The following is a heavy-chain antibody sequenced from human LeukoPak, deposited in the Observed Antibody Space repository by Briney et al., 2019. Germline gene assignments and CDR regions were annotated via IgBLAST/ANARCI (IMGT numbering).Heavy chain of an antibody. J-gene: IGHJ4*02. CDR2: IKQDGSEK. D-gene: IGHD6-19*01. V-gene: IGHV3-7*03. CDR1: GFTFSSYW. CDR3: AKEGEQWLVLDS. Sequence: GGSLRLSCAASGFTFSSYWMSWVRQAPGKGLEWVANIKQDGSEKYYADSVKGRFTISRDNSKNSLYLQMNSLRTEDTALYYRAKEGEQWLVLDSWGQGTLVTVSS.